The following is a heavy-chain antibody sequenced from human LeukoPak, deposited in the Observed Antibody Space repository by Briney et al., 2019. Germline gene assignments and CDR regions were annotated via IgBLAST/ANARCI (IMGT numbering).Heavy chain of an antibody. D-gene: IGHD1-14*01. CDR1: GFTFSSYS. CDR3: ARDMTTPFDY. CDR2: IGSSSSYI. Sequence: GGSLRLSCAASGFTFSSYSMNWVRQAPGKGLEWVSSIGSSSSYIYYADSVKGRFTISRDNARNSLYLQMNSLRAEDTAVYYCARDMTTPFDYWGQGTLVTVSS. J-gene: IGHJ4*02. V-gene: IGHV3-21*01.